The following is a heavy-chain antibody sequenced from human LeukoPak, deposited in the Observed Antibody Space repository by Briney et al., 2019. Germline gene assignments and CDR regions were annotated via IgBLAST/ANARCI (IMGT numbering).Heavy chain of an antibody. V-gene: IGHV7-4-1*02. CDR1: GYTFTSYA. D-gene: IGHD2-2*01. Sequence: ASVKVSCKAFGYTFTSYAINWVRQAPGQGLEWMGWINTNTGNPTYAQGFTGRFVFSLDTSVSTAYLQISSLKAEDTAVYYCARRYCSSTTCYYFDYWGQGTLVTVSS. CDR2: INTNTGNP. CDR3: ARRYCSSTTCYYFDY. J-gene: IGHJ4*02.